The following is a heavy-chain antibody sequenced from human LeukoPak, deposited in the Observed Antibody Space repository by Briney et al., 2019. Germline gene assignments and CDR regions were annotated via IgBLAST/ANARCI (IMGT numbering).Heavy chain of an antibody. J-gene: IGHJ5*02. CDR1: GYTFTSYY. D-gene: IGHD2-15*01. Sequence: ASVKVSCKASGYTFTSYYMHWVRQAPGQGLEWRGIIHPSGGTTGYAQKFQGRVTMTRDTSTSTVYMELSSLRSDDTAVYYCARAHCSGGACPNWFDPWGQGTLVTVSS. CDR2: IHPSGGTT. V-gene: IGHV1-46*01. CDR3: ARAHCSGGACPNWFDP.